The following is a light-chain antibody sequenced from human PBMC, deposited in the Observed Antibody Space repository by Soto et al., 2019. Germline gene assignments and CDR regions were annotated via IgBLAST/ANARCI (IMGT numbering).Light chain of an antibody. CDR2: GAS. V-gene: IGKV3-15*01. CDR1: QTVSNN. J-gene: IGKJ1*01. CDR3: QQYNNWPRT. Sequence: EIVMTQSPGTLSVSPGEGATLSCRASQTVSNNLAWYQQKPGQAPRLLIYGASTRATGIPARFSGSGSGTEFTLTISSLQSEYFAVYYCQQYNNWPRTFGQGTKVEIK.